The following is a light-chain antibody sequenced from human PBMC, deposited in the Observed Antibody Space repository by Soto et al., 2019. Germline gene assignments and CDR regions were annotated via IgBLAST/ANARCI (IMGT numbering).Light chain of an antibody. V-gene: IGLV1-44*01. CDR3: AAWDNSLNGHV. CDR1: SSNIGKNT. Sequence: QSVLAQPPSVSGTPGQRVTISCSGGSSNIGKNTVSWYQQLPGAAPKPLISTDNQRPSGVPDRFSGSKSGTSASLAISGLQSEDEADYYCAAWDNSLNGHVFGAGTKVTVL. J-gene: IGLJ1*01. CDR2: TDN.